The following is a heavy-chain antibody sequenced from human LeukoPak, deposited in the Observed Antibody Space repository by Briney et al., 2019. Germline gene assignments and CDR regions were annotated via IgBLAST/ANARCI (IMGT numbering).Heavy chain of an antibody. CDR1: GGTFSSYA. V-gene: IGHV1-69*13. CDR2: IIPIFGIA. CDR3: ARDNYLKGGWRYYFDY. Sequence: SVKVSCKASGGTFSSYAISWVRQAPGQGLEWMGRIIPIFGIANYAQKFQGRVTITADESTSTAYMELSSLRSEDTAVYYCARDNYLKGGWRYYFDYWGQGALVTVSS. J-gene: IGHJ4*02. D-gene: IGHD6-19*01.